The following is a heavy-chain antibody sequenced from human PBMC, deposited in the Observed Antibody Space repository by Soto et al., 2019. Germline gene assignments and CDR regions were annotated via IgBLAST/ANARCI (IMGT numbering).Heavy chain of an antibody. J-gene: IGHJ4*02. CDR3: ARSVRSWCFDY. CDR2: TYYRAKWYN. Sequence: SQTLSLTCAISGDSVSSNNAAWSWFRQSPSRGLEWLGRTYYRAKWYNDYAVSVKSRTTINPDTSKNQFSLQLNSVTPEDTAVYHCARSVRSWCFDYWGQGILVTVSS. V-gene: IGHV6-1*01. CDR1: GDSVSSNNAA. D-gene: IGHD6-13*01.